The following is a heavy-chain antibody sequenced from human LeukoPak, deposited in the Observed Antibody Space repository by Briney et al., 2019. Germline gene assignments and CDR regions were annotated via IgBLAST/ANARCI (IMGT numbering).Heavy chain of an antibody. Sequence: PGGSLRLSCAASGFTFSSYGMHWVRQAPGKGLEWVAVIWYDGSNKYYADSVKGRFTISRDNSKNTLYLQMNSLRAEDTAVYYCARDHEEGVSGTTLIRGSNFDYWGQGTLVTVSS. J-gene: IGHJ4*02. D-gene: IGHD1-1*01. CDR1: GFTFSSYG. CDR2: IWYDGSNK. CDR3: ARDHEEGVSGTTLIRGSNFDY. V-gene: IGHV3-33*01.